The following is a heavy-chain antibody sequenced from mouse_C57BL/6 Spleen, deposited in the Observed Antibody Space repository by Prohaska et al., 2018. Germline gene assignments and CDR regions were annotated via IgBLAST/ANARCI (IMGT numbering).Heavy chain of an antibody. D-gene: IGHD2-4*01. J-gene: IGHJ2*01. CDR2: IRLKSDNYAT. V-gene: IGHV6-3*01. CDR1: GFTFSNYW. Sequence: EVKLEESGGGLVQPGGSMKLSCVASGFTFSNYWMNWVRQSPEKGLEWVAQIRLKSDNYATHYAESVKGRFTISRDDSKSSVYLQMNNLRAEDTGIYYCTGPYDHGGYWGQGTTLTVSS. CDR3: TGPYDHGGY.